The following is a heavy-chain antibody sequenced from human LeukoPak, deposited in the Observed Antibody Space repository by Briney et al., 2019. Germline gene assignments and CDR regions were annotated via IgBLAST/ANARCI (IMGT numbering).Heavy chain of an antibody. CDR3: ASLNSSGSED. CDR2: IIPIFGIA. CDR1: GGTFSSYA. V-gene: IGHV1-69*10. J-gene: IGHJ4*02. D-gene: IGHD3-22*01. Sequence: SVKVSCKASGGTFSSYAISWVRQAPGQGLEWMGGIIPIFGIANYAQKFQGRVTITADKSTSTAYMELSSLRSEDTAVYYCASLNSSGSEDWGQGTLVTVSS.